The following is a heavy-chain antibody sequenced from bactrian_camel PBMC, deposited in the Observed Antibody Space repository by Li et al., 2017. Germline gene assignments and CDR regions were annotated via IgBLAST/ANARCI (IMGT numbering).Heavy chain of an antibody. V-gene: IGHV3S53*01. CDR1: GYIFSDCT. D-gene: IGHD4*01. Sequence: HVQLVESGGGSMQAGGSLKLSCAASGYIFSDCTMAWYRQAPGKERELVSTISVDGTTSYADSVKGRFTISQDNDKNMLYLQIDSLKTEDTAVYYCAVDCDYNDYDDTDWGQGTQVTVS. CDR3: AVDCDYNDYDDTD. J-gene: IGHJ4*01. CDR2: ISVDGTT.